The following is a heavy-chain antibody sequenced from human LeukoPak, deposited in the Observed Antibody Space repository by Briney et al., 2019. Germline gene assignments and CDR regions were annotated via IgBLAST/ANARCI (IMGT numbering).Heavy chain of an antibody. D-gene: IGHD1-26*01. V-gene: IGHV3-33*01. Sequence: GGSLRLSCAASGFTFNSYAMHWVRQAPGKGLEWVALIWYDGRNKYYADSVEGRFTVSRDNSKNTLYLQMNGLRGDDTAVYYCARARGWEPNHYYYYMDVWGKGTTVTVSS. CDR3: ARARGWEPNHYYYYMDV. CDR1: GFTFNSYA. CDR2: IWYDGRNK. J-gene: IGHJ6*03.